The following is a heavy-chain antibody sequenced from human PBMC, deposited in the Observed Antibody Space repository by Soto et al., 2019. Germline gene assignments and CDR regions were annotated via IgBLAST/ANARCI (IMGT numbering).Heavy chain of an antibody. CDR1: GHSIGIRNYY. CDR2: IYYSGST. CDR3: ARPRTWVVTEAYFDV. V-gene: IGHV4-39*01. Sequence: PXQTRSLACPVNGHSIGIRNYYWGWIRQPPWKGLEGIGIIYYSGSTYNNPSLRSRVSMSIDTSKDQFSLKLKSVTAADTALYFCARPRTWVVTEAYFDVWGPGSLVTVS. D-gene: IGHD2-21*02. J-gene: IGHJ4*02.